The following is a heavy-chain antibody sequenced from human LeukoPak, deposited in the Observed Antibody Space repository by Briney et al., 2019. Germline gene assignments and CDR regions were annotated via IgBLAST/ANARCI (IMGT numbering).Heavy chain of an antibody. CDR2: ISGSGGST. D-gene: IGHD2/OR15-2a*01. J-gene: IGHJ4*02. Sequence: GGSMRLSCAASGFTFSTYPMSWVRQAPGKGLEWVSAISGSGGSTNYADSVKGRFTISRDNSKNTLYLQMNSLRAEDTAVYYCAKERTQTTSFDYWGQGTLVTVSS. CDR1: GFTFSTYP. V-gene: IGHV3-23*01. CDR3: AKERTQTTSFDY.